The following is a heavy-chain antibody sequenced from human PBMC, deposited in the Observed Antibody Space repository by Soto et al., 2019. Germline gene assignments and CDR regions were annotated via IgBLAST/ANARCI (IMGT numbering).Heavy chain of an antibody. CDR1: GFSFSDAW. D-gene: IGHD3-10*01. CDR2: IKTRINGGTA. J-gene: IGHJ3*02. V-gene: IGHV3-15*01. Sequence: EVQLVESGGGLVKPGGSLRLSCAASGFSFSDAWMTWVRQVPGKGLEWVGRIKTRINGGTADHAAPVKGRFTVSRDDSQNTLYLQMNSLRTEDTGVYYCTTDLWAGGILWFGELLDDAFDIWGQGTMVTVS. CDR3: TTDLWAGGILWFGELLDDAFDI.